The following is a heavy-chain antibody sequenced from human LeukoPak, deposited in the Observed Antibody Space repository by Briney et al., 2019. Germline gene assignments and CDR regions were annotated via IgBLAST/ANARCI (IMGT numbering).Heavy chain of an antibody. D-gene: IGHD6-19*01. CDR3: ARSPGSSGWYYFEY. Sequence: GGSLRLSCAASGFTFSSYSMNWVRQAPGKGLEWVSSISSSSSYIYYADSVKGRFTISRDNAKNSLYLQMNSLRAEDTAVYYCARSPGSSGWYYFEYWGQGTLVTVSS. V-gene: IGHV3-21*01. CDR1: GFTFSSYS. J-gene: IGHJ4*02. CDR2: ISSSSSYI.